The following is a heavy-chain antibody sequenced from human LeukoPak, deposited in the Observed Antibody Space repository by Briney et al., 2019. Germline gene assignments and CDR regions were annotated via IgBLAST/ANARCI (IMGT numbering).Heavy chain of an antibody. CDR2: IYSGTT. CDR3: AREGILWFGELPGLDY. V-gene: IGHV4-39*07. CDR1: GDFISGSSYY. D-gene: IGHD3-10*01. J-gene: IGHJ4*02. Sequence: PSETLSLTCTVSGDFISGSSYYWGWIRQPPGKGLEWIGSIYSGTTYYNPSLKSRVTMSVDTSKNQFSLKLSSVTAADTAVYYCAREGILWFGELPGLDYWGQGTLVTVSS.